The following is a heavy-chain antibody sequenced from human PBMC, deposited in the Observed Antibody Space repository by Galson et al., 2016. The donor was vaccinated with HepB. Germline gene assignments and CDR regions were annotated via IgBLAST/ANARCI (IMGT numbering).Heavy chain of an antibody. CDR2: IIPIFTTT. D-gene: IGHD1-26*01. CDR1: GGSVSNYA. J-gene: IGHJ5*02. V-gene: IGHV1-69*13. CDR3: ALLKGRNWFDP. Sequence: SVKVSCKASGGSVSNYAITWVRQGPGQGLEWMGGIIPIFTTTNYAQKFQGRLTITADESTSTVYVELSSLKSEDTAVYYCALLKGRNWFDPWGQGTLVTVSS.